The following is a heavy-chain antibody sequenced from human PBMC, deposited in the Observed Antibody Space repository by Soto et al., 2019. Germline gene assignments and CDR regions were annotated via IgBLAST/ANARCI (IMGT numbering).Heavy chain of an antibody. J-gene: IGHJ4*02. D-gene: IGHD6-19*01. CDR1: GDSVSSKSAG. CDR2: TYYRSKWYS. V-gene: IGHV6-1*01. CDR3: ARAGQWLFDY. Sequence: PSQPLPLTCAISGDSVSSKSAGWNWIRQSPSRGLEWLGRTYYRSKWYSEYAVSVKGRITINPDTSKNQFSLQLNSVTPEDTALYYCARAGQWLFDYWGQGTLVTVSS.